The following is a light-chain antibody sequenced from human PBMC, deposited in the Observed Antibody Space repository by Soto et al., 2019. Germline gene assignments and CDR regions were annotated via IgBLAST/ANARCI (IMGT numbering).Light chain of an antibody. J-gene: IGKJ2*01. V-gene: IGKV3-15*01. CDR3: QQDNKWPYT. Sequence: EIVMTQSPATLSVSPGGSATLSCRASQHVSSNLAWYRQKPGQPPTLLLYRASTRATGIPATFSGSGSGTEFTLTISSLQSEDVAVYYCQQDNKWPYTFGQGTKLEI. CDR1: QHVSSN. CDR2: RAS.